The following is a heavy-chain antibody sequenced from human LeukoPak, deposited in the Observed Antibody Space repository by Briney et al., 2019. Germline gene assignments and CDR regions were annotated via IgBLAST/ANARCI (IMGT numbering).Heavy chain of an antibody. CDR3: AGRLWRRDGYNLSAFDI. CDR2: IFYTGST. J-gene: IGHJ3*02. CDR1: GGSISSYY. D-gene: IGHD5-24*01. V-gene: IGHV4-59*01. Sequence: SETLSLTCTVSGGSISSYYWSWIRQPPGQGLEWIGYIFYTGSTNYNPSLKSRVTISVDTSKNQFSLNLSSVTAADTAVYYCAGRLWRRDGYNLSAFDIWGQGTMLTVSS.